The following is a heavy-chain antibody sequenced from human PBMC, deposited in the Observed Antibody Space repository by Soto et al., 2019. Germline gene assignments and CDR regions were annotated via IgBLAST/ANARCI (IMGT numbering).Heavy chain of an antibody. D-gene: IGHD3-10*01. CDR2: IYYSGST. CDR1: GGSISSGGYY. J-gene: IGHJ4*02. V-gene: IGHV4-31*03. Sequence: TLSLTCTVSGGSISSGGYYWSWIRQNPGKGLEWIGYIYYSGSTYYNPSLKSRVTISVDTSKNQFSLKLSSVTAADTAVYYCAGSMNAGNFDYWGQGTLVTVSS. CDR3: AGSMNAGNFDY.